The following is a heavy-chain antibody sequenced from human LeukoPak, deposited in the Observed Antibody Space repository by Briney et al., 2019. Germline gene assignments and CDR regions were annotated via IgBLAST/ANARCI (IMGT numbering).Heavy chain of an antibody. J-gene: IGHJ6*02. V-gene: IGHV1-69*13. CDR3: ARGGYCSSTSCLYYYYGMDV. CDR1: GGTFSSYA. CDR2: IIPIFGTA. Sequence: GASVKVSCKASGGTFSSYAISWVRQAPGQGLEWMGGIIPIFGTANYAQKFQGRVTITADESTSTAYMELSSLRSEDTAAYYCARGGYCSSTSCLYYYYGMDVWGQGTTVTVSS. D-gene: IGHD2-2*01.